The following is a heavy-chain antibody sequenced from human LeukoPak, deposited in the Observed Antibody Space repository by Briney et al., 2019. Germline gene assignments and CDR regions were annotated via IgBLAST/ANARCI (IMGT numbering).Heavy chain of an antibody. CDR1: GFTLSSYG. V-gene: IGHV3-33*01. Sequence: GGSLRLSCAASGFTLSSYGMHWVRQAPGKGLEWVAVIWYDGSNKHYADSVKGRFTISRDNSKNTLYLQMNSLRAEDTAVYYCAREVGLPGAFDYWGQGTLVTVSS. D-gene: IGHD5-12*01. J-gene: IGHJ4*02. CDR2: IWYDGSNK. CDR3: AREVGLPGAFDY.